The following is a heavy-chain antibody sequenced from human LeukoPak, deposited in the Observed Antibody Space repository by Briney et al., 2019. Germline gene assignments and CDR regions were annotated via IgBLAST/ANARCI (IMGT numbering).Heavy chain of an antibody. V-gene: IGHV3-23*01. Sequence: GGSLRLSCAASGFTFSSYAMSWVRQAPGKGLEWVSTISGSGGSTYYADSVKGRFSTSRDNSKNSLYLQMNSLRAEDTAVYYCARDILDYWGQGTLVTVSS. CDR2: ISGSGGST. J-gene: IGHJ4*02. CDR3: ARDILDY. CDR1: GFTFSSYA. D-gene: IGHD2-21*01.